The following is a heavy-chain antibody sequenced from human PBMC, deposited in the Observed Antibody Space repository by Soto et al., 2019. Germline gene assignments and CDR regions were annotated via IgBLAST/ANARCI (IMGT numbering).Heavy chain of an antibody. J-gene: IGHJ4*02. CDR1: GFTFSSYG. V-gene: IGHV3-30*18. Sequence: QVQLVESGGGVVQPGRSLRLSCAASGFTFSSYGMHWVRQAPGKGLEWVAVISYDGSNKYYADSVKGRFTISRDNSKNTLYLQMNSLRAEDTAVYYCAKDHLGSYDNFDYWGQGTLVTVSS. CDR3: AKDHLGSYDNFDY. D-gene: IGHD1-26*01. CDR2: ISYDGSNK.